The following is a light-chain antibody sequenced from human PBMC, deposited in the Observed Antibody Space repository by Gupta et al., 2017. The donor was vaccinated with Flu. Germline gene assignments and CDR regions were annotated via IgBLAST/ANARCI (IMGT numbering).Light chain of an antibody. Sequence: QSALTQPASVSGSPGQSITISCTGTSSDIGSYNLVSWYQQHPGKAPKLMIYEGSERPSGVSNRGSGSKSGNTASLKISGLQAEDEADDYCCSYAGSSTGVFGGGIKLTVL. V-gene: IGLV2-23*01. J-gene: IGLJ3*02. CDR2: EGS. CDR1: SSDIGSYNL. CDR3: CSYAGSSTGV.